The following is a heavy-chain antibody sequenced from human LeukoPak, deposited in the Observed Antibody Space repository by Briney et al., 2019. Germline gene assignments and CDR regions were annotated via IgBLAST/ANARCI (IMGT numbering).Heavy chain of an antibody. J-gene: IGHJ3*02. D-gene: IGHD3-16*01. CDR3: ARLLNSLGGGYAPDAFDI. V-gene: IGHV1-69*01. Sequence: SVKVSCKASGGTFSSYAISWVRQAPGQGLEWMGGIIPIFGTANYAQKFQGRVTITADESTRTAYMELSSRRSEDTAVYYCARLLNSLGGGYAPDAFDIWGQGTMVTVSS. CDR1: GGTFSSYA. CDR2: IIPIFGTA.